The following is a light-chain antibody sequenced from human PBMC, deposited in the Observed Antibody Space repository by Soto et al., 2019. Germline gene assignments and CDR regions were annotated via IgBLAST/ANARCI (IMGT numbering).Light chain of an antibody. CDR3: QQYNSYWT. CDR1: QTISSW. Sequence: DIQMTQSPSTLSASVRDRVTSTCRASQTISSWLAWFQQRPGRAPKLLIYDASSLESGVPSRFSGSGSGTEFTLTISSLQPDDFATYYCQQYNSYWTFGQGTKVDIK. V-gene: IGKV1-5*01. CDR2: DAS. J-gene: IGKJ1*01.